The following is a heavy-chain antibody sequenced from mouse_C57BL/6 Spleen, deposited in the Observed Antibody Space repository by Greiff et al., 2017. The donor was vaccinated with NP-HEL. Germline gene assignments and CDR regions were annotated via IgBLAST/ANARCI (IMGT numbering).Heavy chain of an antibody. CDR1: GFTFSSYA. CDR3: ARGNWEEYFDV. J-gene: IGHJ1*03. V-gene: IGHV5-4*03. D-gene: IGHD4-1*01. CDR2: ISDGGSYT. Sequence: DVMLVESGGGLVKPGGSLKLSCAASGFTFSSYAMSWVRQTPEKRLEWVATISDGGSYTYYPDNVKGRFTISRDNAKNNLYLQMSHLKSEDTAMYYCARGNWEEYFDVWGTGTTVTVSS.